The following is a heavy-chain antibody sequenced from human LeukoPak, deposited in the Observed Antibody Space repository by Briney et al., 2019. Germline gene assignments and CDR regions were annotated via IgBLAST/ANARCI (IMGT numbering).Heavy chain of an antibody. V-gene: IGHV4-59*08. CDR3: ARVWFGERYYYYYYYMDV. J-gene: IGHJ6*03. CDR1: GGSISSYY. D-gene: IGHD3-10*01. Sequence: SETLSLTCTVSGGSISSYYWSWIRQPPGKGLEWIGYIYYSGSTNYNPSLKSRVTISVDTSKNQFSLKLSSVAAADTAVYYCARVWFGERYYYYYYYMDVWGKGTTVTVSS. CDR2: IYYSGST.